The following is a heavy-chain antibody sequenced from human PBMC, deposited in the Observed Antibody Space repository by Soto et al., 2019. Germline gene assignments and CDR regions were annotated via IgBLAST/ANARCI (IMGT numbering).Heavy chain of an antibody. J-gene: IGHJ3*02. V-gene: IGHV1-18*01. Sequence: GASVKVSCKASGYTFTSYGISWVRQAPGQGLEWMGWIRAYNGNTNYAQKLQGRVTMTTDTSTSTAYMEMRSLRSDDTAVYYCTTGPPQKITITMMANDAFDIWGQGTMVTVSS. CDR1: GYTFTSYG. CDR2: IRAYNGNT. CDR3: TTGPPQKITITMMANDAFDI. D-gene: IGHD3-22*01.